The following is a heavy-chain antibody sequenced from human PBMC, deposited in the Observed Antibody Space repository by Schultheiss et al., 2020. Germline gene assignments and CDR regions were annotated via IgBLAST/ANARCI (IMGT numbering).Heavy chain of an antibody. CDR3: ARSFGSGSYFDY. D-gene: IGHD1-26*01. Sequence: SETLSLTCSVSGGSISSYYWSWIRQPPGKGLEWIGYIYYSGSTKYNPSLKSRVTISVDTSKNQFSLKLNSVTAADTAVYYCARSFGSGSYFDYWGQGTLVTVSS. CDR2: IYYSGST. CDR1: GGSISSYY. V-gene: IGHV4-59*01. J-gene: IGHJ4*02.